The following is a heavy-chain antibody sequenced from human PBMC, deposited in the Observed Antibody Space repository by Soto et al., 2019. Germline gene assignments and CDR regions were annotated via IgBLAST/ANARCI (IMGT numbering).Heavy chain of an antibody. D-gene: IGHD2-8*01. CDR2: ISGYNGDT. CDR3: AKNGQPPYYYYGLDV. Sequence: ASVQVSCKASGYTFTRYGISWVRQTPGQGLEWMGWISGYNGDTNYAQKFQGRVSMTIDTSTTTAYMELRSLTSDDTAVYYCAKNGQPPYYYYGLDVWG. CDR1: GYTFTRYG. V-gene: IGHV1-18*01. J-gene: IGHJ6*02.